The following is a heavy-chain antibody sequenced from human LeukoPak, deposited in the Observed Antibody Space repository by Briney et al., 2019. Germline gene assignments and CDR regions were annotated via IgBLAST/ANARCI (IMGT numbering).Heavy chain of an antibody. J-gene: IGHJ4*02. CDR3: ACTAYYDTPRVNDY. V-gene: IGHV4-4*07. Sequence: SETLSLTCTVSGGSISSYYWSWIRQPAGKGLEWIGRIYTSGSTNYNPSLKSRVTMSVDTSKNQFSLKLTSVTAADTAVYYCACTAYYDTPRVNDYWGQGTLVTVSS. CDR1: GGSISSYY. D-gene: IGHD3-16*01. CDR2: IYTSGST.